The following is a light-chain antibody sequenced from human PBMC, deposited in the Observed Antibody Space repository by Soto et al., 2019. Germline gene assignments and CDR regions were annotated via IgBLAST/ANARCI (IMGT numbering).Light chain of an antibody. V-gene: IGKV3-20*01. Sequence: EIVLTQSPGTLSLSPGERATLSCRASQSVSSSYLAWYQQKPGQAPRLLIYDASSRATGIPDRFSGSGSGTDFTLTISRLEPEDFAVYYWQQYGSSPQTFGQGTKVEIK. CDR1: QSVSSSY. CDR2: DAS. CDR3: QQYGSSPQT. J-gene: IGKJ1*01.